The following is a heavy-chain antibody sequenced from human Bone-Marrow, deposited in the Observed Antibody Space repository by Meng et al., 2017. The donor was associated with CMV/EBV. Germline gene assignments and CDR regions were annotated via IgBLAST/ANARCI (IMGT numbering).Heavy chain of an antibody. CDR3: ARGTDHKGIARLSYPLDY. D-gene: IGHD3-16*02. J-gene: IGHJ4*02. Sequence: SVKVSCKASGGTFSSYAISWVRQAPGQGLEWMGGIIPILGIANYAQKLQGRVTMTTDTSTSTAYMELRSLRSDDTAVYYCARGTDHKGIARLSYPLDYWGQGTLVTVSS. CDR1: GGTFSSYA. CDR2: IIPILGIA. V-gene: IGHV1-69*10.